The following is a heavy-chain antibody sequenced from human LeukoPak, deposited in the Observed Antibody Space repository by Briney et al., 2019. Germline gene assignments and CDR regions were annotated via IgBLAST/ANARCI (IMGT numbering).Heavy chain of an antibody. J-gene: IGHJ4*02. D-gene: IGHD5-24*01. CDR1: GFTFSSYA. Sequence: GGSLTLSCAASGFTFSSYAMSWVRQAPGKGLEWVSAIIGSGRSTYYADSVKGRFTISRDNSKNTLYLQMNSLRVEDTAVYYCARDGYNYGPDYWGQGTLVTVSS. CDR3: ARDGYNYGPDY. CDR2: IIGSGRST. V-gene: IGHV3-23*01.